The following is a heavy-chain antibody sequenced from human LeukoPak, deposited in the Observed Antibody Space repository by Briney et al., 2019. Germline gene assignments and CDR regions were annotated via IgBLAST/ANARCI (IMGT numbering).Heavy chain of an antibody. J-gene: IGHJ4*02. CDR2: IYYSGST. CDR1: GGSVSSGSYC. D-gene: IGHD1-7*01. Sequence: PSETLSLTCTVSGGSVSSGSYCWSWIGQPPGKGLEWIGYIYYSGSTNYNPSLKSRVTISADTSKNQFSLKLSSVTAADTAVYYCARGSRELYYFDYWGQGTLVTVSS. CDR3: ARGSRELYYFDY. V-gene: IGHV4-61*01.